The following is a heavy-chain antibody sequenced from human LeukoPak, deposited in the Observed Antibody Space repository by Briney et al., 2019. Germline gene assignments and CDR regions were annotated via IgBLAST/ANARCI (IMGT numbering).Heavy chain of an antibody. V-gene: IGHV4-34*01. Sequence: SETLSLTCAVYGGSFSGYYWRWIRQPPGKGLEWIGEINHSGSTNYNPSLKSRVTISVDTSKNQFSLKLSSVTAADTAVYYCARSQRIWFGELYVWFDPWGQGTLVTVSS. CDR3: ARSQRIWFGELYVWFDP. D-gene: IGHD3-10*01. CDR2: INHSGST. J-gene: IGHJ5*02. CDR1: GGSFSGYY.